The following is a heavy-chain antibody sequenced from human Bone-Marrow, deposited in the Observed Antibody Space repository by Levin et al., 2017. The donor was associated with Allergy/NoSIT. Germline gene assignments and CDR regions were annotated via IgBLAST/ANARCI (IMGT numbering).Heavy chain of an antibody. CDR1: GGIFSTYV. J-gene: IGHJ4*02. CDR2: IVPIFGTT. Sequence: SVKVSCKASGGIFSTYVISWVRQAPGQGLEWVGGIVPIFGTTHNAQKLQGRITITADKSTSTAYMELRGLGSEDTAVYYCAGSSSGTDHFDSWGQGTLVTVSS. V-gene: IGHV1-69*06. CDR3: AGSSSGTDHFDS. D-gene: IGHD3/OR15-3a*01.